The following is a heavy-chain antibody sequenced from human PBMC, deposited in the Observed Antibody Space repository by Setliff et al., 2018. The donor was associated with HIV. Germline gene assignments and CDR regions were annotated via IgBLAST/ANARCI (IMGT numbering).Heavy chain of an antibody. Sequence: ASVKVSCKASGYSFARYGLSWVRQAPGQGLEWMGWTSGFNGNTKYAQSFQDRVAMTTETATSTAYMEMRSLRSDDTAVYFCARVPYRSAWLSGGHDAFDIWGQGTMVTVSS. CDR1: GYSFARYG. CDR3: ARVPYRSAWLSGGHDAFDI. V-gene: IGHV1-18*01. CDR2: TSGFNGNT. J-gene: IGHJ3*02. D-gene: IGHD6-19*01.